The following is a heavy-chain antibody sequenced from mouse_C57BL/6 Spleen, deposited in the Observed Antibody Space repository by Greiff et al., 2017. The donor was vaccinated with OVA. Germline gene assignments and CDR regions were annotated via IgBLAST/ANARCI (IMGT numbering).Heavy chain of an antibody. CDR3: ARDHYSNSYAMDY. CDR2: ISYDGSN. D-gene: IGHD2-5*01. Sequence: EVQLQESGPGLVKPSQSLSLTCSVTGYSITSGYYWNWIRQFPGNKLEWMGYISYDGSNNYNPSLKNRISITRDTSKNQFFLKLNSVTTEDTATYYCARDHYSNSYAMDYWGQGTSVTVS. J-gene: IGHJ4*01. CDR1: GYSITSGYY. V-gene: IGHV3-6*01.